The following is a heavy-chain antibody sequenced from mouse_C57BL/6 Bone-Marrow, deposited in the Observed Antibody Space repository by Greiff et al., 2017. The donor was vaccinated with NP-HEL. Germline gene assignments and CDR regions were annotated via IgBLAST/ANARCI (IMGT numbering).Heavy chain of an antibody. CDR2: INYDGSST. CDR3: ARGDYGTLFAD. CDR1: GFTFSDYY. V-gene: IGHV5-16*01. J-gene: IGHJ3*01. Sequence: EVKLVESEGGLVQPGSSMKLSCTASGFTFSDYYMAWVRQVPEKGLEWVANINYDGSSTYYLDSLKSRFIISRDNAKNILYLQMSSLKSEDTATYYCARGDYGTLFADWGKGTLVTVSA. D-gene: IGHD1-1*01.